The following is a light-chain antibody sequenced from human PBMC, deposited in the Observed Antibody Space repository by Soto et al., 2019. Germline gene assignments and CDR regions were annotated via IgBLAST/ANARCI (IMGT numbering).Light chain of an antibody. V-gene: IGKV3-20*01. CDR3: QHYGTSPGLFT. CDR1: QSVSSTY. CDR2: DAS. J-gene: IGKJ3*01. Sequence: VLTQSPATLSLSPGERATLSCRASQSVSSTYLAWYQQRPGQAPRLLIYDASTRATGIPDRFSGSGSGTGFTLTISRLEPEDFALYYCQHYGTSPGLFTFGPGTKVDIK.